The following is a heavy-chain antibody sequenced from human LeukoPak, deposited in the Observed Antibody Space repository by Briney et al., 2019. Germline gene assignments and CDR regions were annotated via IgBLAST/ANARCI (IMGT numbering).Heavy chain of an antibody. CDR1: GGTFSSYA. J-gene: IGHJ3*02. D-gene: IGHD3-22*01. V-gene: IGHV1-69*13. CDR2: IIPIFGTA. Sequence: ASVKVSCKASGGTFSSYAISWVRQAPGQGLEWMGGIIPIFGTANYAQKFQGRVTITADESTSTAYMELSSLRSEDTAVYYCARVRPQYYDLSYAFDIWGQGAMVTVSS. CDR3: ARVRPQYYDLSYAFDI.